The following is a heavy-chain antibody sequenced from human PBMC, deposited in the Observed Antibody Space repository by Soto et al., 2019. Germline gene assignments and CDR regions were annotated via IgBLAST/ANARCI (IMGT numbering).Heavy chain of an antibody. CDR1: GYTFTSYG. CDR3: ARDTPYYYDSSGWAAFDI. D-gene: IGHD3-22*01. Sequence: ASVKVSCKASGYTFTSYGISWVRQAPGQGLEWMGWISAYNGNTNYAQKLQGRVTMTTDTSTSTAYMELRSLGSDDTAVYYCARDTPYYYDSSGWAAFDIWGQGTMVTVSS. J-gene: IGHJ3*02. CDR2: ISAYNGNT. V-gene: IGHV1-18*04.